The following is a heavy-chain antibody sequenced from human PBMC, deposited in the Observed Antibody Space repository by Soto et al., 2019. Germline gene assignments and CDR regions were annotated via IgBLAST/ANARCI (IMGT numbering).Heavy chain of an antibody. D-gene: IGHD2-2*01. V-gene: IGHV3-48*01. J-gene: IGHJ3*02. CDR3: SRAYCSSTSCYVGNDAFDI. Sequence: AGGSLRLSCAASGFTFSSYSMNWVRQAPGKGLEWVSYISSSSSTIYYADSVKGRFTISRDNAKNSLYLQMNSLRAEDTAVYYCSRAYCSSTSCYVGNDAFDIWGQGTMVTVSS. CDR1: GFTFSSYS. CDR2: ISSSSSTI.